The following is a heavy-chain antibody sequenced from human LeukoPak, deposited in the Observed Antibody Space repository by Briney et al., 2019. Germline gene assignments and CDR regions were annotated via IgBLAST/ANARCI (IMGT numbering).Heavy chain of an antibody. Sequence: PGGSLRLSCAASGFTFSSYWMHWVRQAPGKGLVWVSRINSDGSGTTYADSVKGRFTISRDDSRNTLYLQMNSLRPEDTALYYCAKDLQHLVRTLSFDYWGQGTLVTVSS. CDR2: INSDGSGT. V-gene: IGHV3-74*01. D-gene: IGHD6-13*01. CDR3: AKDLQHLVRTLSFDY. J-gene: IGHJ4*02. CDR1: GFTFSSYW.